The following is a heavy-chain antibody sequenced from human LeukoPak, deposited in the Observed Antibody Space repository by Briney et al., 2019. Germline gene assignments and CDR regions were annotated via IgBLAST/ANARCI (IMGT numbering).Heavy chain of an antibody. Sequence: SVKVSCKASGGTFSSYAISWVRQAPGQGLEWMGRIIPIFGIANYAQKFQGRVTITAVKSTSTAYMELSSLRSEDTAVYYCAIPAAIGAAAGPSYFDYWGQGTLVTVSS. CDR2: IIPIFGIA. D-gene: IGHD2-2*02. CDR1: GGTFSSYA. CDR3: AIPAAIGAAAGPSYFDY. V-gene: IGHV1-69*04. J-gene: IGHJ4*02.